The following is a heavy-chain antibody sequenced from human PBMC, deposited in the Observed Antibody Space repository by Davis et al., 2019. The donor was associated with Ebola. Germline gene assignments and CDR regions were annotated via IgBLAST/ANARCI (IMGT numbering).Heavy chain of an antibody. D-gene: IGHD3-22*01. CDR1: GFTFSGSA. V-gene: IGHV3-73*01. CDR3: TSRYYYDSSGYYHYYYGMDV. Sequence: GGSLRLSCAASGFTFSGSAMHWVRQASGKGLEWVGRIRSKANNYATAYAASVKGRFTISRDDSKNTAYLQMNSLKTEDTAVYYCTSRYYYDSSGYYHYYYGMDVWGQGTTVTVSS. J-gene: IGHJ6*02. CDR2: IRSKANNYAT.